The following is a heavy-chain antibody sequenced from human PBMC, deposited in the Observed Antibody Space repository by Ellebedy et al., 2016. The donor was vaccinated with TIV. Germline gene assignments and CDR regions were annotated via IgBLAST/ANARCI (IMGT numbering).Heavy chain of an antibody. J-gene: IGHJ4*02. V-gene: IGHV3-33*08. D-gene: IGHD4-17*01. CDR1: GFTFSSYG. CDR2: IWYDGSNK. CDR3: ARAQSDDYGDFPDY. Sequence: GGSLRLSCAASGFTFSSYGMHWVRQAPGKGLEWVAVIWYDGSNKYYADSVKGRFTISRDNSKNTLYLQMNSLRAEDTAVYYCARAQSDDYGDFPDYWGQGTLVTVSS.